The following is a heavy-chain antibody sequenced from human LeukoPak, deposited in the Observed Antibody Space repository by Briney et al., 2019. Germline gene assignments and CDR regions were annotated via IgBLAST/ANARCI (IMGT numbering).Heavy chain of an antibody. CDR1: GGTFSSYA. CDR3: ARDRSDYYGSGSYYVPYYYYYMDV. V-gene: IGHV1-69*13. Sequence: GASVKVSCKASGGTFSSYAISWVRQAPGQGLEWMGGIIPIFGTANYAQKFQGRVTITADESTSTAYMELSSLRSEDTAVYYCARDRSDYYGSGSYYVPYYYYYMDVWGKGTTVTISS. J-gene: IGHJ6*03. CDR2: IIPIFGTA. D-gene: IGHD3-10*01.